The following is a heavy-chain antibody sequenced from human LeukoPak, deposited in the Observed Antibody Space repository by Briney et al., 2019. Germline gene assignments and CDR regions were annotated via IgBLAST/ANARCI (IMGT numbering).Heavy chain of an antibody. Sequence: QSGGSQRLSCAASGFTFSSYAMSWVRQAPGKGLEWVSAISASGGSTYYADSVKGRFTISRDNSKNTLYLQMNSLRAEDTAVYYCATHSRGSYYYFDYWGHETLCTVSS. V-gene: IGHV3-23*01. J-gene: IGHJ4*01. CDR3: ATHSRGSYYYFDY. D-gene: IGHD1-26*01. CDR1: GFTFSSYA. CDR2: ISASGGST.